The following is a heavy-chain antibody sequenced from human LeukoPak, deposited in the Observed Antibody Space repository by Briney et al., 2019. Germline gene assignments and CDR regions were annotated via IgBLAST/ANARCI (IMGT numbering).Heavy chain of an antibody. D-gene: IGHD2-21*01. CDR3: ARSGDGHWFDH. CDR1: GFTFSNSW. Sequence: GGSLRLSCAASGFTFSNSWMSWLRQAPGKGLEWVANINQDGSAKYYVDSVKGRFTISRDNAQNSLFLQMNSLRDEDTAVYYCARSGDGHWFDHWGQGTLVTVSS. J-gene: IGHJ5*02. CDR2: INQDGSAK. V-gene: IGHV3-7*02.